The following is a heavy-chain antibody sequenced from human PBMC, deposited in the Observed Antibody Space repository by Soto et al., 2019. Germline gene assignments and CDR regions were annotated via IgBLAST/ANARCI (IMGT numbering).Heavy chain of an antibody. CDR3: AREMTTVHSNWFDP. CDR2: IYYSGTT. D-gene: IGHD4-17*01. Sequence: PSETLSLTCTVSGGSISSGGDYWSWIRQHPGKGLEWIGFIYYSGTTKYNPSLKSRVSISLDTSKNQFFLNLRSVTAADTAVYYCAREMTTVHSNWFDPWGQGAPVTVSS. CDR1: GGSISSGGDY. V-gene: IGHV4-61*08. J-gene: IGHJ5*02.